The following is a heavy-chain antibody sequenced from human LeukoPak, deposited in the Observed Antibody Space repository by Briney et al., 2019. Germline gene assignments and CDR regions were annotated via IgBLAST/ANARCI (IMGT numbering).Heavy chain of an antibody. D-gene: IGHD2-2*01. Sequence: PSETLSLTCTVSGGSISSYYWSWIRQPPGKGLEWIGYIHYSGSTNYNPSLKSRVTISVDTSKNQFSLKLSSVTAADTAVYYCALLGYCSSTSCPGAFDIWGQGTMVTVSS. J-gene: IGHJ3*02. V-gene: IGHV4-59*08. CDR3: ALLGYCSSTSCPGAFDI. CDR2: IHYSGST. CDR1: GGSISSYY.